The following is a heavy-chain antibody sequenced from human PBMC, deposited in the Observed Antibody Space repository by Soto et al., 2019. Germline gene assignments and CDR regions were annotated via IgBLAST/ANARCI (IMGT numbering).Heavy chain of an antibody. CDR3: ATTANGWFSAFDI. D-gene: IGHD6-19*01. CDR1: GFTFSSYA. Sequence: EVQLLESGGGLVQPGGSLRLSCAASGFTFSSYAMSWVRQAPGKGLEWVSAISGSGGTTYYADSVKGRFTFSRDNSTNTLYLQMNSLRAEDTAVYYCATTANGWFSAFDIWGQGTMVTVSS. CDR2: ISGSGGTT. J-gene: IGHJ3*02. V-gene: IGHV3-23*01.